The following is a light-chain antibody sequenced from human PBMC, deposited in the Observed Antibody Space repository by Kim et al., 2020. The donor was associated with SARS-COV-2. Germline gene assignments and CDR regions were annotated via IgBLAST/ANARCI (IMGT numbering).Light chain of an antibody. CDR2: AAS. CDR3: QQLDSYPWT. V-gene: IGKV1-9*01. Sequence: GDRVAVTCRASQDINNHLAWYQQKPGKAPKLLIFAASTLQSGVPSRFRGSGSGTEFTLTVSSLQPEDFATYYCQQLDSYPWTFGQGTKV. CDR1: QDINNH. J-gene: IGKJ1*01.